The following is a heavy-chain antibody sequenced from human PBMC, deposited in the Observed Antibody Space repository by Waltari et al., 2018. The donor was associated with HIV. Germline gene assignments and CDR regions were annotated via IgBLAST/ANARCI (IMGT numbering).Heavy chain of an antibody. CDR2: ISGSSHFI. Sequence: EVQLVESGGGLVKPGETLRLSCAASGFTFSTYNLNWLRQAPGKGLEWVSSISGSSHFIYYADLVKGRVTISRDNAKNSLYLQMSSLRAEDTAVDYCARGLGSHFDYWGQGTLVTVSS. V-gene: IGHV3-21*02. CDR3: ARGLGSHFDY. J-gene: IGHJ4*02. D-gene: IGHD1-26*01. CDR1: GFTFSTYN.